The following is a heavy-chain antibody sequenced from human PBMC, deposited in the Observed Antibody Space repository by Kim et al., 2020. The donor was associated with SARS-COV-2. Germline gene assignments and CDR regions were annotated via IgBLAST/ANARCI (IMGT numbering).Heavy chain of an antibody. V-gene: IGHV3-7*05. D-gene: IGHD1-26*01. CDR2: IKQDGSEK. CDR3: ARDPREWEVFDY. CDR1: GFTFSSYC. J-gene: IGHJ4*02. Sequence: GGSLRLSCAASGFTFSSYCMNWVRQAPGKGLEWVANIKQDGSEKYYVDSVKGRFTISRDNAKNSLYLQMNSLRAEDTAVYYCARDPREWEVFDYWGQGTLVTVSS.